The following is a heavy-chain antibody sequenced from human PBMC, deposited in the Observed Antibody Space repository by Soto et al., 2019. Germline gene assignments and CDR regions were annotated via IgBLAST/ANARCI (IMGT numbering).Heavy chain of an antibody. J-gene: IGHJ6*02. CDR3: ARAEDYYHYYGMDV. CDR1: GYTFTGYY. Sequence: GASVKVSCKASGYTFTGYYMHWVRQAPGQGLEWMGWINPNSGGTNYAQKFQGWVTMTRDTSVSTAYMELSRLRSDDTAVYYCARAEDYYHYYGMDVWGQGTTVTVSS. CDR2: INPNSGGT. V-gene: IGHV1-2*04.